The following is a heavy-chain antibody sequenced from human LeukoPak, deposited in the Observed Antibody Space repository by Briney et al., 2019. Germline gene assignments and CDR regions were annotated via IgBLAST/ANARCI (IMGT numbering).Heavy chain of an antibody. CDR2: INPSGGST. D-gene: IGHD3-9*01. CDR1: GYTFTSYY. J-gene: IGHJ6*02. Sequence: ASVKVSCKASGYTFTSYYMHWVRQAPGQGLEWMGIINPSGGSTSYAQKFQGRVTMTRDTSTSTVYMELSSLRSEDTAVYYWARADIRRNYGMDVWGQGTTVTVSS. CDR3: ARADIRRNYGMDV. V-gene: IGHV1-46*01.